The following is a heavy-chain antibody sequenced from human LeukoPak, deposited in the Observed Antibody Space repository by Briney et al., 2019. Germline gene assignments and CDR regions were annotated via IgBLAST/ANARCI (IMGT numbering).Heavy chain of an antibody. V-gene: IGHV1-69*05. D-gene: IGHD3-22*01. CDR1: GGTFSSYA. Sequence: ASVKVSCKASGGTFSSYAISWVRQAPGQGLEWMGGIIPIFGTANYAQKFQGRVTITTDESTSNAYMELSSLRSEDTAVYYCARDRRSYYYDSSGYYHHDAFDIWGQGRMVTVSS. J-gene: IGHJ3*02. CDR2: IIPIFGTA. CDR3: ARDRRSYYYDSSGYYHHDAFDI.